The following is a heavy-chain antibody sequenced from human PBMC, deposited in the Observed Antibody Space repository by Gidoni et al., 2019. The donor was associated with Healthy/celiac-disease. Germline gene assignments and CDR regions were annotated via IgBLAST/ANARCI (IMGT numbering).Heavy chain of an antibody. J-gene: IGHJ6*02. CDR3: ARDQRVYGMDV. Sequence: QVQLVQSGAEVKKPGSSVKVSCKAAGGTFSSYTISWVRQAPGQGLEWMGRIIPILGIANYAQKFQGRVTITADKSTSTAYMELSSLRSEDTAVYYCARDQRVYGMDVWGQGTTVTVSS. CDR1: GGTFSSYT. CDR2: IIPILGIA. V-gene: IGHV1-69*08.